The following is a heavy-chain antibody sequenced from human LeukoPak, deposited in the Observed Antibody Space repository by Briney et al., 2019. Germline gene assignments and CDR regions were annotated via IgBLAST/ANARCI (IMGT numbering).Heavy chain of an antibody. V-gene: IGHV3-30-3*01. CDR2: ISYDGSNK. J-gene: IGHJ4*02. CDR3: ARNLIDGPLDY. Sequence: GRSLRLSCAASGFTFSSYAMHWVRQAPGKGLEWVAVISYDGSNKYYADSVKGQFTISRDNSKNTLYLQMNSLRAEDTAVYYCARNLIDGPLDYWGQGTLVTVSS. D-gene: IGHD2-21*01. CDR1: GFTFSSYA.